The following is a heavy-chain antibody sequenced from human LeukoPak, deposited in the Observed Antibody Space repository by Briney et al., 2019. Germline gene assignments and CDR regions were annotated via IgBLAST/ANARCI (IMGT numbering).Heavy chain of an antibody. D-gene: IGHD5-12*01. V-gene: IGHV3-21*01. CDR1: GFTFSSYS. Sequence: GGSLRLSCAASGFTFSSYSMNLVRQAPGKGLEWVSSISSSSIYIYYADSVKGRLTISRDNAKNSLYLQMNSLRAEDTAAYYCARDSLRGSIVDYWGQGTLVTVSS. CDR2: ISSSSIYI. CDR3: ARDSLRGSIVDY. J-gene: IGHJ4*02.